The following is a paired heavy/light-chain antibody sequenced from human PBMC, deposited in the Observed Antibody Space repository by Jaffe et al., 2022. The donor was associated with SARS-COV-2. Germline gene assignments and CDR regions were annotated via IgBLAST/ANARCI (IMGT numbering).Light chain of an antibody. V-gene: IGLV1-51*01. J-gene: IGLJ3*02. Sequence: QSVLTQPPSVSAAPGQKVTISCSGSSSNIGNNYVSWYQQLPGTAPKLLIYDNNKRPSGIPDRFSGSKSGTSATLGITGLQTGDEADYYCGTWDSSLSAGPWVFGGGTKLTVL. CDR3: GTWDSSLSAGPWV. CDR1: SSNIGNNY. CDR2: DNN.
Heavy chain of an antibody. CDR2: IFSNDEK. V-gene: IGHV2-26*01. CDR1: GFSLSNARMG. D-gene: IGHD3-22*01. J-gene: IGHJ4*02. Sequence: QVTLKESGPVLVKPTETLTLTCTVSGFSLSNARMGVSWIRQPPGKALEWLAHIFSNDEKSYSTSLKSRLTISKDTSKSQVVLTMTNMDPVDTATYYCARIPVGYSSGYVIDYWGQGTLVTVSS. CDR3: ARIPVGYSSGYVIDY.